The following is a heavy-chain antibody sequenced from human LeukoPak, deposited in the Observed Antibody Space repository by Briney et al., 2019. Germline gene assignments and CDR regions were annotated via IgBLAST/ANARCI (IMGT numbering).Heavy chain of an antibody. D-gene: IGHD6-13*01. Sequence: GSLRLSCAASGFTFSSYAMSWVRQAPGKGLEWVSAISGSGGSTYYADSVKGRFTISRDNSKNTLYLQMNSLRAEDKAVYYCAKDEYSSSWTYYFDYWGQGTLVTVSS. J-gene: IGHJ4*02. V-gene: IGHV3-23*01. CDR1: GFTFSSYA. CDR3: AKDEYSSSWTYYFDY. CDR2: ISGSGGST.